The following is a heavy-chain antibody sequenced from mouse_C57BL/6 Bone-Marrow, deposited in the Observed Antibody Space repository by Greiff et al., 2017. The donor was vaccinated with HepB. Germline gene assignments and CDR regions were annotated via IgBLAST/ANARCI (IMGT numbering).Heavy chain of an antibody. Sequence: VQLQQSGAELVRPGASVKLSCKASGYTFTDYYINWVKQRPGQGLEWIARIYPGSGNTYYNEKFKGKATLTAEKSSSTAYMQLSSLTSEDSAVYFCASTVRYFDVWGTGTTVTVSS. J-gene: IGHJ1*03. CDR3: ASTVRYFDV. V-gene: IGHV1-76*01. D-gene: IGHD1-1*01. CDR2: IYPGSGNT. CDR1: GYTFTDYY.